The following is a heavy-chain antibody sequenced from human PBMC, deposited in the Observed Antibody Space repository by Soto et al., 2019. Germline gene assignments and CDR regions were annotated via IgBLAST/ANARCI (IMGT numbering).Heavy chain of an antibody. CDR2: TDQSGSL. J-gene: IGHJ3*02. D-gene: IGHD5-18*01. CDR3: ARSKYIYDANAFEI. V-gene: IGHV4-30-2*01. CDR1: GGSISSGGYS. Sequence: PSETLSLTCAASGGSISSGGYSWSWIRQPPGKGLEWSGYTDQSGSLCKNPNLKSRVTIKVARSKNQYSLSLTSVTAADTAVYYCARSKYIYDANAFEIWGLGTMVTVAS.